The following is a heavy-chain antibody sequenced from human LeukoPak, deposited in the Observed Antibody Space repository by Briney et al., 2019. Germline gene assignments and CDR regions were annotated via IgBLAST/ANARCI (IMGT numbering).Heavy chain of an antibody. CDR2: IKQDGSEK. V-gene: IGHV3-7*01. CDR3: ARSAGSSGWYEGYYFGY. Sequence: GGSLRLSCAASGFTFSRYWMSWVRQAPGKGLEWVANIKQDGSEKYYVDSVKGRFTISRDNAKISLYLQMNSLRAEDTAVYYCARSAGSSGWYEGYYFGYWGQGTLVTVSS. J-gene: IGHJ4*02. D-gene: IGHD6-13*01. CDR1: GFTFSRYW.